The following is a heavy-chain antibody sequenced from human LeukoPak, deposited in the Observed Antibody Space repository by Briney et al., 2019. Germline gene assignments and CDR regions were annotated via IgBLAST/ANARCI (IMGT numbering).Heavy chain of an antibody. J-gene: IGHJ6*03. V-gene: IGHV3-20*01. Sequence: GGSLRLSCAASGFTFDDYGMSWIRQAPGKGLEWVSGINWDGGSTGYADSVKGRFTITRDNAKNSLYLQMNSLRAEDTALYHCARWGSGSYYDFWSGTSFLWYMDVWGKGTTVTVPS. CDR3: ARWGSGSYYDFWSGTSFLWYMDV. CDR2: INWDGGST. D-gene: IGHD3-3*01. CDR1: GFTFDDYG.